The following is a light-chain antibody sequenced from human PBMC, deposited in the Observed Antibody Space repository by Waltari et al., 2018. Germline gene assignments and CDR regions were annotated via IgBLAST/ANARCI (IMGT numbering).Light chain of an antibody. V-gene: IGKV4-1*01. CDR2: WAS. CDR1: QSVLYNSNDKNY. J-gene: IGKJ1*01. CDR3: QQYYRSRT. Sequence: DIVMTKPPDSLAVSLGERATIHCKSSQSVLYNSNDKNYLAWYQQKPGQPPKLLIYWASTRESGVPDRFSGSGSGTDFTLTISSLQAEDVAVYYCQQYYRSRTFGQGTKVEIK.